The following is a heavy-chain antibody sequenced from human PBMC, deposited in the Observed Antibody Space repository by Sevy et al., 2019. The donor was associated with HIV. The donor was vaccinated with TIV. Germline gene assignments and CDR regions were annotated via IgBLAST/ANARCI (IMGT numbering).Heavy chain of an antibody. CDR1: GYTFTSYG. CDR2: ISAYNGNT. D-gene: IGHD1-1*01. V-gene: IGHV1-18*01. CDR3: ASKGLEPYYYYGMDV. Sequence: ASVKVSCKASGYTFTSYGISWVRQAPGQGLEWMGWISAYNGNTNYAQKLQGRVTMTTDTSTITAYMELRSLRSDDTAVYYCASKGLEPYYYYGMDVWGQGTTVTVSS. J-gene: IGHJ6*02.